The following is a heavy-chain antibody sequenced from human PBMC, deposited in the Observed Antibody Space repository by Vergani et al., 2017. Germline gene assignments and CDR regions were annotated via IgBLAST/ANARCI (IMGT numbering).Heavy chain of an antibody. CDR3: AKAQEYYDSSGYYYYYGMDV. Sequence: EVQLVESGGVVVQPGGSLRLSCAASGFTFDDYAMHWVRQAPGKGLEWVSLISWDGGNTFYADSVKGRFTISRDNSKNSLYLQMNSLRVEDTALYYCAKAQEYYDSSGYYYYYGMDVWGQGP. CDR2: ISWDGGNT. CDR1: GFTFDDYA. D-gene: IGHD3-22*01. J-gene: IGHJ6*02. V-gene: IGHV3-43D*04.